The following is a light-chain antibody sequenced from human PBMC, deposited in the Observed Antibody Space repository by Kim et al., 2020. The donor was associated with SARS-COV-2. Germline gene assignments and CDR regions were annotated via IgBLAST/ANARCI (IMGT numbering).Light chain of an antibody. CDR2: QDS. CDR1: KLGDKY. J-gene: IGLJ3*02. Sequence: SVSPGQTVSITCSGDKLGDKYACWYQQKPGQSPVLVIYQDSKRPSGIPERFSGSNSGNTATLTISGTQAMDEADYYCQAWDSSTEVFGGGTQLTVL. V-gene: IGLV3-1*01. CDR3: QAWDSSTEV.